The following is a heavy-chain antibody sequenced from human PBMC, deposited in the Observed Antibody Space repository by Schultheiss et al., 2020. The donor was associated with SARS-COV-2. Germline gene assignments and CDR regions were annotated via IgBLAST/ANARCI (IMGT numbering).Heavy chain of an antibody. J-gene: IGHJ4*02. Sequence: GESLKISCAASGFTFSSYGMHWVRQAPGKGLEWVAVIWYDGSNKYYADSVKGRFTISRDNSKNTLYLQMNSLRAEDTAVYYCARDQVPCGGDCYSPVGLYFDYWGQGTLVTVSS. CDR3: ARDQVPCGGDCYSPVGLYFDY. CDR2: IWYDGSNK. V-gene: IGHV3-33*01. D-gene: IGHD2-21*02. CDR1: GFTFSSYG.